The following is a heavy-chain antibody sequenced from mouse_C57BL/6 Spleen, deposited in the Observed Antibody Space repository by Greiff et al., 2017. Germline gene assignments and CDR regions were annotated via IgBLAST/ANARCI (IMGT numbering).Heavy chain of an antibody. CDR1: GYSFTGYY. CDR2: INPSTGGT. Sequence: EVQLQQSGPELVKPGASVKISCKASGYSFTGYYMNWVKQSPEKSLEWIGEINPSTGGTTYNQKFKAKATLTVDKSSSTAYMQLKSLTSEDSAVYYCASPIYYDYDGFAYWGQGTLVTVSA. J-gene: IGHJ3*01. V-gene: IGHV1-42*01. CDR3: ASPIYYDYDGFAY. D-gene: IGHD2-4*01.